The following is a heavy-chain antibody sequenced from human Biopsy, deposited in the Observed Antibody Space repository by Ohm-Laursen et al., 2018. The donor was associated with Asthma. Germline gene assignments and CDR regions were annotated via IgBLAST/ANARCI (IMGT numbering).Heavy chain of an antibody. Sequence: ASVKVSRKTSGYTFNSAGITWVRQAPGQGLEWMEWISVYNGNTKVAQKLQDRVTMITDTSTSTAYMELRSLRSDDTAVYFCARAVDYSHYYGIDVWGQGTTVTVS. CDR2: ISVYNGNT. J-gene: IGHJ6*02. D-gene: IGHD3-10*01. CDR3: ARAVDYSHYYGIDV. V-gene: IGHV1-18*01. CDR1: GYTFNSAG.